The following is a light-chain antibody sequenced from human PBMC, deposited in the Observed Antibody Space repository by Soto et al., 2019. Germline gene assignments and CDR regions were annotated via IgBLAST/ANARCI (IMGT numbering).Light chain of an antibody. CDR2: GAS. Sequence: EIVMTQSPATLAVSPGESATLSCRASQSISNHLTWYQQKPGQPPRPLIYGASTRATGIPASFSGSGSGTEFTLTISNLQSEDVAIYYCQQSNGWPYTFGQGTKREIK. CDR1: QSISNH. CDR3: QQSNGWPYT. J-gene: IGKJ2*01. V-gene: IGKV3-15*01.